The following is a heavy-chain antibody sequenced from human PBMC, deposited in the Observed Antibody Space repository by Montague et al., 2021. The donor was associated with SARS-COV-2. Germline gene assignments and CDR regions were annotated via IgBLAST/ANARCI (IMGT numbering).Heavy chain of an antibody. V-gene: IGHV4-34*01. CDR2: IHHGGST. D-gene: IGHD3-10*01. Sequence: SETLSLTCAVHGGSFSTYSWNWIRQPPGKGLEWIGEIHHGGSTNYNPSLKSRVTISADTFKNQFSLKLTSVAAADTAVYYCARLGDGVVPSPILGVGPYYSYYYMDVGGKGTTVTVSS. CDR1: GGSFSTYS. CDR3: ARLGDGVVPSPILGVGPYYSYYYMDV. J-gene: IGHJ6*03.